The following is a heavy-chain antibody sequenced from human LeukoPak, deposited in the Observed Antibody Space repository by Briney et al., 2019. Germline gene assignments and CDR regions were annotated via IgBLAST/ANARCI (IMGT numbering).Heavy chain of an antibody. CDR2: FDPEDGET. CDR1: GYTLTELS. CDR3: ATNRYSGSYGVLYYFDY. D-gene: IGHD1-26*01. V-gene: IGHV1-24*01. Sequence: SVTVSCKVSGYTLTELSMHWVRPAPGKGREWMGGFDPEDGETIYAQKFQGRVTMTEDTSTDTAYMELSSLRSEDTAVYYCATNRYSGSYGVLYYFDYWGQGTLVTVSS. J-gene: IGHJ4*02.